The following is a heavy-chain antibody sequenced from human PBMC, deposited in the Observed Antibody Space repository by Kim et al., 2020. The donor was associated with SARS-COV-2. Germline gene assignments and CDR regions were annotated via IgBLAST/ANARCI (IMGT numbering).Heavy chain of an antibody. CDR2: INHSGST. D-gene: IGHD6-19*01. Sequence: SETLSLTCAVYGGSFGGYYWSWIRQPPGKGLEWIGEINHSGSTNYNPSLKSRVTISVETSKNQFSLKLSSVTAADTAVYYCARGTRQWLVRGPYYYYMDVWGKGTTVTVSS. J-gene: IGHJ6*03. CDR3: ARGTRQWLVRGPYYYYMDV. CDR1: GGSFGGYY. V-gene: IGHV4-34*01.